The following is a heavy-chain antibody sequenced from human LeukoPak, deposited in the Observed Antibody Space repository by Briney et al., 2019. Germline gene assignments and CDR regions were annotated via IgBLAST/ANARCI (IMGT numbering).Heavy chain of an antibody. D-gene: IGHD3-9*01. CDR1: GFTFSSYS. J-gene: IGHJ3*02. V-gene: IGHV3-7*03. Sequence: GGSLRLSCAASGFTFSSYSMNWVRQAPGKGLEWVANIKQDGSDKNYVDSVKGRFTISRDNAKKLLYLQMNSLRAEDTAVYYCARDLPDVLTGYSDNAFDIWGQGTMVTVSS. CDR2: IKQDGSDK. CDR3: ARDLPDVLTGYSDNAFDI.